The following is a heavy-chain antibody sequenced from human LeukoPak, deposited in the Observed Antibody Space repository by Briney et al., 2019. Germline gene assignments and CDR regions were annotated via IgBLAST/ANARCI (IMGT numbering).Heavy chain of an antibody. CDR1: GGSISSYY. Sequence: SETLSLTCTVSGGSISSYYWSWIRQPAGKGREWIGRIYTSGSTNYNPSLKSRVTMSVDTSKNQFSLKLSSVTAADTAVYYCARDLLGYDYVWGSYRYREGNWFGPWGQGTLVTVSS. D-gene: IGHD3-16*02. CDR2: IYTSGST. CDR3: ARDLLGYDYVWGSYRYREGNWFGP. V-gene: IGHV4-4*07. J-gene: IGHJ5*02.